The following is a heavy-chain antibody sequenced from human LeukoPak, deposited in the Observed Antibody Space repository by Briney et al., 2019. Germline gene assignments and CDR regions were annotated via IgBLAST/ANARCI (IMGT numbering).Heavy chain of an antibody. Sequence: SGTLSLTCTVSGGSIYSYYWSWIRQPPGKGLEWIGYIYNSGGTNYNPSLKSRVTISMDTFKNQFSLKLSSVTAADTAVYYCARGGIAAVDFDYWGQGTLVTVSS. CDR1: GGSIYSYY. D-gene: IGHD6-13*01. CDR3: ARGGIAAVDFDY. CDR2: IYNSGGT. V-gene: IGHV4-59*08. J-gene: IGHJ4*02.